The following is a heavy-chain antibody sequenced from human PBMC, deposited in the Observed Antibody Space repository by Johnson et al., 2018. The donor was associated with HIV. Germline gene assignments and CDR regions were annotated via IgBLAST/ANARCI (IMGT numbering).Heavy chain of an antibody. CDR3: ARDRERYNWNLGAFDI. J-gene: IGHJ3*02. CDR2: ISYDGSNK. V-gene: IGHV3-30*03. CDR1: GFTFSSYG. Sequence: QMLLVESGGGLVQPGGSLRLSCAASGFTFSSYGMHWVRQAPGKGLEWVAVISYDGSNKYYADSVKGRLTVSRDNSKNTLYLQMNSLRAEYTAVYYCARDRERYNWNLGAFDIWGQGTMVTVSS. D-gene: IGHD1-20*01.